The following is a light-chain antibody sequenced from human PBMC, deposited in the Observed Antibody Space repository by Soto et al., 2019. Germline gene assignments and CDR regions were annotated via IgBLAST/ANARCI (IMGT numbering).Light chain of an antibody. Sequence: QSVLTQPPSVSGSPGQSVTISCTGTSSDLGSNNRVSWYQQPPGTAPKLIIYEVSNRPSGVPDRFSGSKSGITASLTISGLQTEDEADYYCSLCRSSSTLFGTGTKVTVL. CDR1: SSDLGSNNR. CDR3: SLCRSSSTL. CDR2: EVS. V-gene: IGLV2-18*01. J-gene: IGLJ1*01.